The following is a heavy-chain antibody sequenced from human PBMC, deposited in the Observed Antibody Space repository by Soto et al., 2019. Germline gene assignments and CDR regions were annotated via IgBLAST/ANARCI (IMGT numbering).Heavy chain of an antibody. Sequence: QVHLVESGGGVVQPGKSLRLSCVASGFTFDTYGIHWVRQAPGKGLQWVALISYEGSNTDYADSVRGRFTISRDNSKNALYLQMNTLRPEDTGVYYCARVTPGNNLYYFSGLDFWGQGTSVTVSS. CDR1: GFTFDTYG. D-gene: IGHD1-1*01. V-gene: IGHV3-30-3*01. CDR3: ARVTPGNNLYYFSGLDF. J-gene: IGHJ6*02. CDR2: ISYEGSNT.